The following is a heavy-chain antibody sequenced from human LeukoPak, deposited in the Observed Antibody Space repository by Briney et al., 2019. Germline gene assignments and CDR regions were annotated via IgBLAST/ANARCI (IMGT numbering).Heavy chain of an antibody. CDR3: ATEPNGRHEDY. D-gene: IGHD2-8*01. V-gene: IGHV3-21*06. J-gene: IGHJ4*02. Sequence: GGSLSLSCTASGLTFSTSGFNWVRQAPGKGLEWVASISPTGSNRYHAVPIKGRFTISRDNATNFLYLQMNRLRAEDTDVYDCATEPNGRHEDYWRQGTLLTVSS. CDR1: GLTFSTSG. CDR2: ISPTGSNR.